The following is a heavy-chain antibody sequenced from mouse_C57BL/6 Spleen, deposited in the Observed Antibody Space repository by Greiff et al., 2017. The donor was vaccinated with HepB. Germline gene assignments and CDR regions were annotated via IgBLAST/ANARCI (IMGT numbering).Heavy chain of an antibody. Sequence: VQLQQSGAELVKPGASVKISCKASGYAFSSYWMNWVKQRPGKGLEWIGQIYPGDGDTNYNGKFKGKATLTADKSSSTAYMQLSSLTSEDSAVYFGARSAYGYDYFDYWGQGTTLTVSS. CDR3: ARSAYGYDYFDY. J-gene: IGHJ2*01. CDR1: GYAFSSYW. V-gene: IGHV1-80*01. D-gene: IGHD2-2*01. CDR2: IYPGDGDT.